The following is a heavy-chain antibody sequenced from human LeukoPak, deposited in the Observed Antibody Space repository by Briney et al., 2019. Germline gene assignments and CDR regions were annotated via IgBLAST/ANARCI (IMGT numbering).Heavy chain of an antibody. Sequence: GGSLRLSCAASGFNFSPYGMSWIRQAPGKGLEWVAGISGSGSDTYYADSVKGRFTISRDNFKNTVDLQMNSLRADDAAVYYCAKLGTYFYFDFWGRGTLVTVSS. CDR1: GFNFSPYG. CDR3: AKLGTYFYFDF. V-gene: IGHV3-23*01. J-gene: IGHJ2*01. D-gene: IGHD7-27*01. CDR2: ISGSGSDT.